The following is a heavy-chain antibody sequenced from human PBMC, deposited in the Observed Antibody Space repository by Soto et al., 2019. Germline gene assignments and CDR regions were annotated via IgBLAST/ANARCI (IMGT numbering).Heavy chain of an antibody. J-gene: IGHJ4*02. CDR2: ISAYNGNT. CDR1: GYTFTNFG. D-gene: IGHD3-16*01. Sequence: QVQLVQSGAEVKKPGASVKVSCKASGYTFTNFGISWVRQAPGQGLEWMGWISAYNGNTNYAQKFQGRVTTTTDTSTSTAYMEVRSLRFDYTAVHYCARGGTPLDYWGQGTLGTVSS. CDR3: ARGGTPLDY. V-gene: IGHV1-18*01.